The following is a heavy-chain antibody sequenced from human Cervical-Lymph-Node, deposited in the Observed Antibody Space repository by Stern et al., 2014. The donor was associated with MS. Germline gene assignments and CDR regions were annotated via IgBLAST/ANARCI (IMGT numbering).Heavy chain of an antibody. CDR3: ARQGCATTSCHTIDS. J-gene: IGHJ4*02. CDR2: ISPVDSET. V-gene: IGHV5-51*01. D-gene: IGHD2-2*02. CDR1: GYSFTNSW. Sequence: VQLLQPGAEVKKPGQSLKISCKGSGYSFTNSWIGWVRQMPGKGLELMGIISPVDSETRYSPSFQGQVTISVDKSINPAYVQWTSLEASDTAMYYCARQGCATTSCHTIDSWGQGTLITVSS.